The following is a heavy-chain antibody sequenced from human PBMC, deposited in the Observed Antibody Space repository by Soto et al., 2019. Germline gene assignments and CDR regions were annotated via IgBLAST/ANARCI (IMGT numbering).Heavy chain of an antibody. J-gene: IGHJ3*02. D-gene: IGHD2-15*01. CDR1: GFTVSSHA. CDR2: ITADGGT. Sequence: EVQVLESGGGLVQPGGSLRLSCEGSGFTVSSHAMTWIRQAPGKAPEWVSTITADGGTYYADSVKGRFAMSRDTSESTLYLQMNSPGAEDTAAYYCAPHVSCSGGSCQYDAFAIRGQGTMVTVSS. V-gene: IGHV3-23*01. CDR3: APHVSCSGGSCQYDAFAI.